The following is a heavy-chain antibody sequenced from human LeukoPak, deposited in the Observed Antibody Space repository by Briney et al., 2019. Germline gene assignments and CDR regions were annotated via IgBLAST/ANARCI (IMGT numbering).Heavy chain of an antibody. D-gene: IGHD3-3*01. Sequence: PSETLSLTCTVSGGSISSYYWSWIRQPPGKGLEWIGYIYYSGSTNYNPSLKSRVTISVDTSKNQFSLKLSSVTAADTAVYYCARVLTIFGVVNKVYMDVWGKGTTVTVSS. V-gene: IGHV4-59*01. CDR1: GGSISSYY. CDR3: ARVLTIFGVVNKVYMDV. J-gene: IGHJ6*03. CDR2: IYYSGST.